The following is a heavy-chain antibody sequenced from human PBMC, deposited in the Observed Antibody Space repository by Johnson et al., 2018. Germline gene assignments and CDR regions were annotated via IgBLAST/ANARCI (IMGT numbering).Heavy chain of an antibody. J-gene: IGHJ6*02. CDR3: ARDRGGYYYGMDV. CDR2: INSDGSTT. D-gene: IGHD3-16*01. Sequence: VQLVESGGGLVQPGGSLRLSCVASGFTFSNYWMHWVRQAPGKGLVWVSRINSDGSTTNYADSVKGRFTISRDNAKNTLYLQMNSLRADDTAVYYCARDRGGYYYGMDVWGQGTTVTVSS. CDR1: GFTFSNYW. V-gene: IGHV3-74*01.